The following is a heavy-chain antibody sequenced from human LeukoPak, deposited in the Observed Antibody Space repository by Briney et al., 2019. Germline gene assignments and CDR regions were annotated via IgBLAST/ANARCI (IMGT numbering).Heavy chain of an antibody. Sequence: QSGRSLRLSCAASGFTFSSYGMHWVRQAPGKGLEWVAVISYDGSNKYYADSVKGRFTISRDNSKNTLYLQMNSLRAEDTAVYYCAKDGLGYDSTGDFDYWGQGTLVTVSS. J-gene: IGHJ4*02. CDR2: ISYDGSNK. CDR3: AKDGLGYDSTGDFDY. V-gene: IGHV3-30*18. D-gene: IGHD5-12*01. CDR1: GFTFSSYG.